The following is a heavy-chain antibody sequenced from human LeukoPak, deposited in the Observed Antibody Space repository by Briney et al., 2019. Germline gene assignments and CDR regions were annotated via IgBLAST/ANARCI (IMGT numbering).Heavy chain of an antibody. CDR1: GFTFSGSA. Sequence: GGSLRLSCAASGFTFSGSAMHWVRQASGKGLEWVGRIRSKANSYATAYAASVKGRFTISRDNSKNTLYLQMNSLRAEDTAVYYCAKPYHYYDSSGYYLPFDYWGQGTLVTVSS. CDR3: AKPYHYYDSSGYYLPFDY. J-gene: IGHJ4*02. V-gene: IGHV3-73*01. D-gene: IGHD3-22*01. CDR2: IRSKANSYAT.